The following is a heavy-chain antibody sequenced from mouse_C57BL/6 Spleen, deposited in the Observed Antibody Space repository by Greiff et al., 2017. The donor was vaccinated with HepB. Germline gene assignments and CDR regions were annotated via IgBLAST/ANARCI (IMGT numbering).Heavy chain of an antibody. J-gene: IGHJ3*01. V-gene: IGHV1-64*01. Sequence: VKLMESGAELVKPGASVKLSCKASGYTFTSYWMHWVKQRPGQGLEWIGMIHPNSGSTNYNEKFKSKATLTVDKSSSTAYMQLSSLTSEDSAVYYCARDDGYAFAYWGQGTLVTVSA. D-gene: IGHD2-3*01. CDR2: IHPNSGST. CDR3: ARDDGYAFAY. CDR1: GYTFTSYW.